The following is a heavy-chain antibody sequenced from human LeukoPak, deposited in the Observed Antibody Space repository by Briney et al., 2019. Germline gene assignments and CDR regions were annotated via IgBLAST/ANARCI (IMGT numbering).Heavy chain of an antibody. Sequence: SGTLSLTCAVSGDSFTSSYWWSWVRQPPGKGLEWIGEIFHNGNTNYSPSLKSRVTISLDRSRNHFSLNLNSVTAADTAVYYCTIGSSNNWPYYFESWGQGTLVTVSS. CDR2: IFHNGNT. D-gene: IGHD1-1*01. J-gene: IGHJ4*02. CDR1: GDSFTSSYW. CDR3: TIGSSNNWPYYFES. V-gene: IGHV4-4*02.